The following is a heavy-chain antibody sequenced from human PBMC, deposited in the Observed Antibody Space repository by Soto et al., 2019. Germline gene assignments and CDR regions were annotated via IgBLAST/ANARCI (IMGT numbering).Heavy chain of an antibody. Sequence: EVQLVESGGGLVKPGGSLRLSCAASGFTFINAWMRWVRQAPGKGLEWVGRIKSKTDGGTTDYAAPVKGRFTISRDDSKNMLYLQMNSLKTEDTAVYYCTTEVDYYDSSGYYRYYFDYWGQGTLVTVSS. CDR1: GFTFINAW. CDR2: IKSKTDGGTT. CDR3: TTEVDYYDSSGYYRYYFDY. V-gene: IGHV3-15*01. J-gene: IGHJ4*02. D-gene: IGHD3-22*01.